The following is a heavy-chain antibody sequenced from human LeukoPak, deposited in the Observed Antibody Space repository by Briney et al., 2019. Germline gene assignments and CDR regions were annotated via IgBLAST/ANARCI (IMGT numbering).Heavy chain of an antibody. V-gene: IGHV4-61*02. CDR3: ARDCPRYDSSGYCAAFDI. CDR2: IYTSGST. J-gene: IGHJ3*02. CDR1: GGSISSGSYY. D-gene: IGHD3-22*01. Sequence: PSETLSLTCTVSGGSISSGSYYWSWIRQPAGKGLEWIGRIYTSGSTNYSPSLKSRVTISVDTSKNQFSLKLSSVTAADTAVYYCARDCPRYDSSGYCAAFDIWGQGTMVTVSS.